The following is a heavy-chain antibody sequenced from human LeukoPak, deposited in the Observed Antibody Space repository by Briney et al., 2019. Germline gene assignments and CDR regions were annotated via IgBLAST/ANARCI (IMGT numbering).Heavy chain of an antibody. D-gene: IGHD6-6*01. CDR1: GGSITNYY. CDR2: IHNTGSI. Sequence: SETLSLTCTVSGGSITNYYWSWIRQPPGRGLEWIGNIHNTGSINYNPSLKSRITISVDTSKNQFSLKLPSVTAADTGVYYCAKQNHSSSSLDYWGRGALVTVSS. J-gene: IGHJ4*02. CDR3: AKQNHSSSSLDY. V-gene: IGHV4-59*08.